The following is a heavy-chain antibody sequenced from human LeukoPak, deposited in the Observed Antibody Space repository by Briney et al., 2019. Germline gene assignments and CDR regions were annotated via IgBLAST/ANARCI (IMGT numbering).Heavy chain of an antibody. D-gene: IGHD4/OR15-4a*01. CDR3: ARDSLRNYGGTGYGYYFDY. J-gene: IGHJ4*02. V-gene: IGHV3-48*03. CDR2: ISSSGSLV. Sequence: PGGSLRLSCAASGFDFNIYEMIWVRQAPGKEPEWISYISSSGSLVYYADSVKGRFTVSRDNAQKSLFLQMNGLRVEDTAMSYYARDSLRNYGGTGYGYYFDYWGQGTPVTVSS. CDR1: GFDFNIYE.